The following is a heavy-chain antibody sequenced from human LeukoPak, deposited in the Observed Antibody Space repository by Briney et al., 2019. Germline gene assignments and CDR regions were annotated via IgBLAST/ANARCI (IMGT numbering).Heavy chain of an antibody. CDR3: AGGVTYYYDSSGYYPDY. CDR2: ISYDGSNK. CDR1: GFTFSSYA. J-gene: IGHJ4*02. Sequence: GGSLRLSCAASGFTFSSYAMHWVRQAPGKGLEWVAVISYDGSNKYYADSVKGRFTISRDNSKNTLYLQMNSLRAEDTAVYYCAGGVTYYYDSSGYYPDYWGQGTLVTDSS. V-gene: IGHV3-30-3*01. D-gene: IGHD3-22*01.